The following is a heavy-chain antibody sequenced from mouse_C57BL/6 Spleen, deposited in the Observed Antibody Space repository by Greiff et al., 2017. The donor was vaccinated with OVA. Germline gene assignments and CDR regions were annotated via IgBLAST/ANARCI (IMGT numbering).Heavy chain of an antibody. V-gene: IGHV1-54*01. CDR3: ARDITTVVAKGYAMGY. J-gene: IGHJ4*01. CDR2: FNPGRVGT. D-gene: IGHD1-1*01. CDR1: GYAFTNYL. Sequence: LQEPGAELVRPGTSVKVSCKASGYAFTNYLIEWVKQRPGKGLEWFGVFNPGRVGTNYNEKFKGQATRPADKSSSTAYMQLSSLTSEDSAVYFCARDITTVVAKGYAMGYWGQGTSVTVSS.